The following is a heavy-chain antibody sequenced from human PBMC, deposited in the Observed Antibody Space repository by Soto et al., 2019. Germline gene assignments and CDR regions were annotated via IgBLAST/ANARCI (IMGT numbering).Heavy chain of an antibody. CDR2: INAGNGNT. CDR1: GYTFTGYA. CDR3: ARAVAVPADFDY. V-gene: IGHV1-3*01. D-gene: IGHD6-19*01. J-gene: IGHJ4*02. Sequence: ASVKVSCKASGYTFTGYAMHWVRQAPGQRLEWMGWINAGNGNTKYSQKFQGRVTITRDTSASTAYMELSSLRSEDTAVCYCARAVAVPADFDYWGPGTLVTVS.